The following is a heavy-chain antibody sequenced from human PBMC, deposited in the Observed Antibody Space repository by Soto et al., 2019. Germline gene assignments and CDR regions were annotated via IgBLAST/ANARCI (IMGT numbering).Heavy chain of an antibody. V-gene: IGHV3-74*01. CDR2: INSDGSST. J-gene: IGHJ4*02. Sequence: EVQLVESGGGLVQPGGSLRLSCAASGFTFSSYWIHWVRQAPGKGLVWVSRINSDGSSTTYADSVKGRFTISRDNAKNTLYLQMTSLRAEDTAVYYCARVCREVVPAAIDYWGQGTLVTVSS. CDR1: GFTFSSYW. D-gene: IGHD2-2*01. CDR3: ARVCREVVPAAIDY.